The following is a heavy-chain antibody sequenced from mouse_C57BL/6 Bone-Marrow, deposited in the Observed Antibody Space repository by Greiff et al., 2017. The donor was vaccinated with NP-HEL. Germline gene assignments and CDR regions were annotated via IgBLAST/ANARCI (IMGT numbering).Heavy chain of an antibody. CDR1: GYTFSSYA. CDR3: ARNHCYDSSYWYFDV. CDR2: ISDGGSYT. D-gene: IGHD1-1*01. J-gene: IGHJ1*03. V-gene: IGHV5-4*03. Sequence: EVKLVESGGGLVKPGGSLKLSCAASGYTFSSYAMSWVRQTPEKRLEWVATISDGGSYTNYPDNVKGRFTISRDNAKNNLYLQMSHLKSEDTAKYYCARNHCYDSSYWYFDVWGTGTTVTVSS.